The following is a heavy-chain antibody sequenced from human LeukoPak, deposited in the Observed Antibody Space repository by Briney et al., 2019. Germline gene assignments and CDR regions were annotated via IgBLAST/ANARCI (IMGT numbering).Heavy chain of an antibody. CDR2: ISAYNGKT. Sequence: ASVKVSCKASGYTFTSYGISWVRQAPGQGLEWMGWISAYNGKTNYAQKLQGRVTMTTDTSTSTAYMELTSLRSDDSAVYYCARTSSSGWYPWYFDLWGRGTLVTVSS. J-gene: IGHJ2*01. CDR3: ARTSSSGWYPWYFDL. V-gene: IGHV1-18*01. CDR1: GYTFTSYG. D-gene: IGHD6-19*01.